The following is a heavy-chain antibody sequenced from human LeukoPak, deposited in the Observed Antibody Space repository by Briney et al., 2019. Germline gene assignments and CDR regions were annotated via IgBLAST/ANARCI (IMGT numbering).Heavy chain of an antibody. V-gene: IGHV4-4*07. CDR3: ARDLEGGIKPYYYYMDV. Sequence: SETLSLTCTVSGGSISSYYWSWIRQPAGKGLEWIGRIYTSGSTNYNPSLKSRVTMSVDTSKNQFSLKLSSVTAADTAVYYCARDLEGGIKPYYYYMDVWGKGTAVTVSS. D-gene: IGHD1-1*01. CDR1: GGSISSYY. J-gene: IGHJ6*03. CDR2: IYTSGST.